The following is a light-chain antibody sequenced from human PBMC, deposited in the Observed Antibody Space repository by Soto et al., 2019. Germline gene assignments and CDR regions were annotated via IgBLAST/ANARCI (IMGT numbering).Light chain of an antibody. Sequence: EIVLTQSPGTLSLSPGERATLSCRASQSVSNNYLAWYQQKPGQAPRLLIYGASSRATGIPDRFSGSGSGTDFTLTISRLEPEDFVVYYCQEYSNWPLLSFGGGTKVDIK. CDR2: GAS. J-gene: IGKJ4*01. V-gene: IGKV3-20*01. CDR3: QEYSNWPLLS. CDR1: QSVSNNY.